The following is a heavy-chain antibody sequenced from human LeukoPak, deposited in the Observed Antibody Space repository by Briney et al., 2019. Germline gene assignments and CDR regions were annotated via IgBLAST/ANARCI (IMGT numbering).Heavy chain of an antibody. D-gene: IGHD4-11*01. V-gene: IGHV3-23*01. J-gene: IGHJ4*02. Sequence: HTGGSLRLSCAASGFIFRTYAMSRVRQAPGKGLEWVPALSGSGDKTFYADSVKGRFTISRDNSRNTLYLQMNSLRAEDTAVYYCAKDLNYGFDYWGQGTLVTVSS. CDR1: GFIFRTYA. CDR3: AKDLNYGFDY. CDR2: LSGSGDKT.